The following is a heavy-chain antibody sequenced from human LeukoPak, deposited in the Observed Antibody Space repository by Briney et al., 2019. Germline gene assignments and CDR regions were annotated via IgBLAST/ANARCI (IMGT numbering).Heavy chain of an antibody. CDR1: GGSISSSSYY. V-gene: IGHV4-39*01. CDR2: IYYSGST. J-gene: IGHJ4*02. D-gene: IGHD3-22*01. Sequence: PSETLSLTCTVSGGSISSSSYYWGWIRQPPGKGLEWIGSIYYSGSTYYNPSLKSRVTISVDTSKNQFSLKLSSVTAADTAVYYCARLGDSSGYLSFDYWGQGTLVTVSS. CDR3: ARLGDSSGYLSFDY.